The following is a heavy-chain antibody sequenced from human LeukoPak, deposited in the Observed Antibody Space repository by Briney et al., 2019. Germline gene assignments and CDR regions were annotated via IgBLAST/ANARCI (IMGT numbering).Heavy chain of an antibody. CDR2: IRSDGST. V-gene: IGHV3-53*01. D-gene: IGHD1-26*01. J-gene: IGHJ3*01. Sequence: GGSLRLSCAASGFTVSSNYMSWVRQAPGKGLERVSVIRSDGSTNHADSVKGRFTISRDNPKNTLYLQMNNLRAEDTAMYYCAREMYSGMYNDAFDVWGQGTKVTVSS. CDR3: AREMYSGMYNDAFDV. CDR1: GFTVSSNY.